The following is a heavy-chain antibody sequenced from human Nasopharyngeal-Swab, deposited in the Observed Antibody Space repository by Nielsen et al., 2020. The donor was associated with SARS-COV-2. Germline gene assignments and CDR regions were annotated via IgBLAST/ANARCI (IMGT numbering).Heavy chain of an antibody. D-gene: IGHD3-10*01. CDR1: GVSISSCGYY. J-gene: IGHJ4*02. CDR3: ARGLLRYYDSGSSPTPPAY. CDR2: IYYSGST. V-gene: IGHV4-31*03. Sequence: TLSLTCTVSGVSISSCGYYWSWIRQHPGKGLVGIGSIYYSGSTYYNPSLKSRVTISVDTSKNQFSLKLSSVTAADTAVYYCARGLLRYYDSGSSPTPPAYWGQGTLVTVSS.